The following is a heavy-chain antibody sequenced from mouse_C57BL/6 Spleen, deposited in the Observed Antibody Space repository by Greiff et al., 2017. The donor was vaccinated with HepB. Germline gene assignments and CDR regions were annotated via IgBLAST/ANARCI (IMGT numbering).Heavy chain of an antibody. Sequence: QVQLQQPGAVLVKPGASLLISCTASCYTFTSYWLTWVHLRPGQGLAWIGDIYPGSGSTNYNEKFKSKSTLTVDTSSSTAYMQLSSLTSEDSAVYYCARAMDYWGQGTSVTVSS. CDR1: CYTFTSYW. V-gene: IGHV1-55*01. CDR2: IYPGSGST. J-gene: IGHJ4*01. CDR3: ARAMDY.